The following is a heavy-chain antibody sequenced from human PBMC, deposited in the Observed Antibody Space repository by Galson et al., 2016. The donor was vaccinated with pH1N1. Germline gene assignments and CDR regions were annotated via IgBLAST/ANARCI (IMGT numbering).Heavy chain of an antibody. CDR3: ARAIGSRSAY. CDR2: ISYDGSNK. CDR1: GLTFRSYG. V-gene: IGHV3-30*03. Sequence: SLRLSCAGSGLTFRSYGMHWVRQAPGKGLEWVALISYDGSNKFYADSVKGRFTISRDNSTNTLFLQMNSLRTEDTALYYCARAIGSRSAYWGQGTLVTVSS. D-gene: IGHD3-16*02. J-gene: IGHJ4*02.